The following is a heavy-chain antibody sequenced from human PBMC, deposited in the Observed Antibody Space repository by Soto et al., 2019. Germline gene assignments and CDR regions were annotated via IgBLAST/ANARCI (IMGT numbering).Heavy chain of an antibody. CDR3: AKGGEVGGVLGDH. V-gene: IGHV3-30*18. CDR1: GFAFNQFG. D-gene: IGHD1-26*01. J-gene: IGHJ4*02. CDR2: ISYDGRYQ. Sequence: QVQLVESGGGVVQPGTSLRLSCEASGFAFNQFGMHWVRQAPGKGLEWVAFISYDGRYQYYADSVQGRLTITRDNSMNTLNMQLNSLRREDTAVYYCAKGGEVGGVLGDHWGQGTLVTVSS.